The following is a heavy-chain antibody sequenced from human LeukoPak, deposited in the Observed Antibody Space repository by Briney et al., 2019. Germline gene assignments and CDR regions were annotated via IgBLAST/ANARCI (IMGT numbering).Heavy chain of an antibody. CDR3: ATRGLLTNNFDY. Sequence: GGSLRLSCAASGFSFSSYEMNWARQAPGKGLEWVSYISSSGSTIYYADSVKGRFTISRDNDKNSLYLQMNSLRAEDTAVYYCATRGLLTNNFDYWGQGTLVTVSS. J-gene: IGHJ4*02. D-gene: IGHD4/OR15-4a*01. CDR1: GFSFSSYE. V-gene: IGHV3-48*03. CDR2: ISSSGSTI.